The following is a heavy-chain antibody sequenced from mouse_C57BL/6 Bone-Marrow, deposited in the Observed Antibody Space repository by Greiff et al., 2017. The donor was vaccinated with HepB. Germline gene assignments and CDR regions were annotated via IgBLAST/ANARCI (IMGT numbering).Heavy chain of an antibody. CDR2: INPNNGGT. Sequence: VQLQQSGPELVKPGASVKLPCKASGYTFTDYNMDWVKQRPGQSLEWIGDINPNNGGTIYNQKFKSKATLTVDKYSSTAYMELSSLTSEDTAGDYCATSVYGSSPFDYWGQGTTLTVSS. CDR1: GYTFTDYN. D-gene: IGHD1-1*01. CDR3: ATSVYGSSPFDY. V-gene: IGHV1-18*01. J-gene: IGHJ2*01.